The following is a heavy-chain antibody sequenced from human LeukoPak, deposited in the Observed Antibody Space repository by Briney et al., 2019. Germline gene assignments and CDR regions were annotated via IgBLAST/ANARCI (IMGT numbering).Heavy chain of an antibody. CDR2: ISGSGYST. Sequence: GGSLRLSCAASGFTFSSYAMSWVRQAPGKGLEWVSAISGSGYSTYYADSVKGRFTISRDNSKNTLYLQMNSLRAEDTAVYYCAKDFPDTAMITLIFDYWGQGTLVTDSS. CDR1: GFTFSSYA. V-gene: IGHV3-23*01. D-gene: IGHD5-18*01. CDR3: AKDFPDTAMITLIFDY. J-gene: IGHJ4*02.